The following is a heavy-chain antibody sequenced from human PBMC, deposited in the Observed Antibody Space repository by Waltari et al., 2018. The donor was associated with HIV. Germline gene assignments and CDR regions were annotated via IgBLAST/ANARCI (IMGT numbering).Heavy chain of an antibody. V-gene: IGHV3-53*01. J-gene: IGHJ6*02. D-gene: IGHD6-13*01. CDR3: ARDLGSSSWYNYYYGMDV. Sequence: EVQLVQSGGGLIQPGGSLRLSCAAWGFSVGCQSMSVVRQAPGKGLERVSVIYSGGNTYYADSVKGRFTISRDNSKNTLYLQLNSLRAEDSAVYYCARDLGSSSWYNYYYGMDVWGQGTTVTVSS. CDR1: GFSVGCQS. CDR2: IYSGGNT.